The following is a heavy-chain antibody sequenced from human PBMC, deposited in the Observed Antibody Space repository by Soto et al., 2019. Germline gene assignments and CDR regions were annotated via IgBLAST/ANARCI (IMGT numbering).Heavy chain of an antibody. CDR2: ISRSSTGI. Sequence: EVQLVESGGGLVQPGGSLRLSCAASGFTFSLYSMSWVRQAPGKGLEWVSYISRSSTGIHYADSVKGRFTISGDDATNSMHLQMNSLRDGDTAVYDCARAVTWGLDVWGQGTTVSISS. CDR1: GFTFSLYS. CDR3: ARAVTWGLDV. V-gene: IGHV3-48*02. D-gene: IGHD3-10*01. J-gene: IGHJ6*02.